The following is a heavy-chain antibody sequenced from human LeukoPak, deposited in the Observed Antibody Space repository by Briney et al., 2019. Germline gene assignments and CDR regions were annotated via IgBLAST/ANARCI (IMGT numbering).Heavy chain of an antibody. D-gene: IGHD5-24*01. V-gene: IGHV3-23*01. Sequence: GGSLRLSCAASGLTFSSYAMSWVRQAPGKGLEWVSAISGSGGSTYYADSVKGRFTISRDNSKNTLYLQMNSLRAEDTAVYYCATFVEMATIVDYWGQGTLVTVSS. CDR3: ATFVEMATIVDY. CDR1: GLTFSSYA. J-gene: IGHJ4*02. CDR2: ISGSGGST.